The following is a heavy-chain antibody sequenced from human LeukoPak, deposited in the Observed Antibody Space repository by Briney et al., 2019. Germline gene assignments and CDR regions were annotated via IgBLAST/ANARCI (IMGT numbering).Heavy chain of an antibody. J-gene: IGHJ4*02. CDR3: AILIVEAFDY. CDR1: GGSFSGYY. Sequence: PSETLSLTCAVYGGSFSGYYWSWIRQPPGKGLEWIGEINHSGSTNYNPSLKSRVTISVDTSKNQFSLKLSSVTAADTAVYYCAILIVEAFDYWGQGTLVTVSS. CDR2: INHSGST. V-gene: IGHV4-34*01. D-gene: IGHD1-26*01.